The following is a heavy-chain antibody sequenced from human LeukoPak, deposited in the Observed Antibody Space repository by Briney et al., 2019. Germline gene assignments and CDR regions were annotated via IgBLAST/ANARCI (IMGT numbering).Heavy chain of an antibody. J-gene: IGHJ4*02. CDR2: IKQDGSEK. CDR1: GFTFSSYW. Sequence: HPGGSLRLSCAASGFTFSSYWMSWVRQAPGKGLEWVANIKQDGSEKYYVDSVKGRSTISRDNAKNSLYLQMNSLRAEDTAVYYCARQGNYYALDYWGQGTLVTVSS. V-gene: IGHV3-7*01. D-gene: IGHD1-26*01. CDR3: ARQGNYYALDY.